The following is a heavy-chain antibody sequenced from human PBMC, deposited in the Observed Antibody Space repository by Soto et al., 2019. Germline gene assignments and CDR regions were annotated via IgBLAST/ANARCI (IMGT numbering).Heavy chain of an antibody. CDR1: GYTFTSYG. D-gene: IGHD1-26*01. CDR2: ISAYNGNT. V-gene: IGHV1-18*01. Sequence: ASVKVSCKASGYTFTSYGISWVRQAPGQGLEWMGWISAYNGNTNYAQKLQGRVTMTTDTSTSTAYMELRSLGSDDTAVYYCARDAWGVGATIHYYGMDVWGQGTTVTVSS. CDR3: ARDAWGVGATIHYYGMDV. J-gene: IGHJ6*02.